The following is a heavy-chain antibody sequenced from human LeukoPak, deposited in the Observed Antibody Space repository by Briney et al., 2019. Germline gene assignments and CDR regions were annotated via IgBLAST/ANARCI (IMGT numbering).Heavy chain of an antibody. J-gene: IGHJ4*02. Sequence: GGSLRLSCAASGFTFSSYAMSWVRQAPGKGLEWVSAISGSGGSTYYADSVKGRFTISRDNSKNTLSLQMNSLRAEDTAVYFCAKGAVAGNQKPGGYWGQGTLVTDSS. D-gene: IGHD6-19*01. CDR1: GFTFSSYA. V-gene: IGHV3-23*01. CDR3: AKGAVAGNQKPGGY. CDR2: ISGSGGST.